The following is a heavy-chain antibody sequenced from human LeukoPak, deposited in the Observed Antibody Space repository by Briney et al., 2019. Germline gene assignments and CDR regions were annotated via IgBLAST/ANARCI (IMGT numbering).Heavy chain of an antibody. J-gene: IGHJ6*03. D-gene: IGHD3-22*01. CDR1: GFTFSSYD. CDR2: IGAAGDT. V-gene: IGHV3-13*01. Sequence: GGSLRLSCAASGFTFSSYDMHWVRQAAGKGLEWVSAIGAAGDTYYPASVKGRFTISRENAKNSLYLQMNSLRDGDTAVYYCARGDSSYYYMDVWGRGTTVTVSS. CDR3: ARGDSSYYYMDV.